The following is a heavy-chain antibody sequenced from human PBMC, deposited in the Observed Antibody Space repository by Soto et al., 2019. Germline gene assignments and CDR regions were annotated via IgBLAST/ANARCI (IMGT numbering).Heavy chain of an antibody. Sequence: QVQLVESGGGVVQPGRSLRLSCVASGFTFSSYGMHWFRQAPGKGLEWVAVIWYDGSNKYYADSVKGRFTISRDNSKNTLYLQMNSLRAEDTAVYYCASSLNYSNFGYWGQGTLVTVSS. V-gene: IGHV3-33*01. CDR3: ASSLNYSNFGY. CDR1: GFTFSSYG. CDR2: IWYDGSNK. D-gene: IGHD4-4*01. J-gene: IGHJ4*02.